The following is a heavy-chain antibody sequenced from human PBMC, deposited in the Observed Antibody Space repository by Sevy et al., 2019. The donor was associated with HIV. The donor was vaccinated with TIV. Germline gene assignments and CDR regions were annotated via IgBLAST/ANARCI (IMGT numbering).Heavy chain of an antibody. CDR3: ARESPSDWYLDS. D-gene: IGHD6-19*01. J-gene: IGHJ4*02. V-gene: IGHV3-33*01. CDR1: GFTFSNSG. Sequence: GRSLRLSCAASGFTFSNSGMHWVRQSPGKGLEWVASIFSDGVTSYYGDSVRGRFTVFRDNSKSTLYLQLNSLRVEDTAIYYCARESPSDWYLDSWGQVTLVIVSS. CDR2: IFSDGVTS.